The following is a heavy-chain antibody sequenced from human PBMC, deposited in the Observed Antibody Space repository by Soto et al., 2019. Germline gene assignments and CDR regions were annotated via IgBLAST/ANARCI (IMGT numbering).Heavy chain of an antibody. Sequence: GASVKVSFKASGGTFSSYAISWVRQAPGQGLEWMGGIIPIFGTANYAQKFQGRVTITADESTSTAYMELSSLRSEDTAVYYCATPEWPYYYYGMDVWGQGTTVTVSS. CDR3: ATPEWPYYYYGMDV. D-gene: IGHD3-3*01. V-gene: IGHV1-69*13. CDR2: IIPIFGTA. CDR1: GGTFSSYA. J-gene: IGHJ6*02.